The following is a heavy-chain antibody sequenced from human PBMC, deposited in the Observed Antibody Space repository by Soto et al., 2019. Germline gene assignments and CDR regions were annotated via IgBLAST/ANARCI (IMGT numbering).Heavy chain of an antibody. Sequence: QLQLQESGSGLVKPSQTLSLTCAVSGGSISSGGYSWSWIRQPPGKGLEGIGYIYHSGSTYYNPSHKSRVTISVDRSKNQFSLKLSSVTAADTAVYYCARGGYYYDSSTSLISDWGQGTLVTVSS. CDR1: GGSISSGGYS. J-gene: IGHJ4*02. CDR2: IYHSGST. V-gene: IGHV4-30-2*01. D-gene: IGHD3-22*01. CDR3: ARGGYYYDSSTSLISD.